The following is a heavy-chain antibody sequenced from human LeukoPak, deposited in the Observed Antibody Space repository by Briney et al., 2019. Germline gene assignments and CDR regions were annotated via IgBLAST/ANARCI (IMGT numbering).Heavy chain of an antibody. CDR2: INHSGST. J-gene: IGHJ5*02. Sequence: SETLSLTCAVYGGSFSGYYWSWIRQPPGKGLEWIGEINHSGSTNYNPSLKSRVTISVDTSKNQFSLKLSSVTAADTAVYYCASGLLWFGVSLPSTQPWGQGTLVTVSS. D-gene: IGHD3-10*01. CDR3: ASGLLWFGVSLPSTQP. V-gene: IGHV4-34*01. CDR1: GGSFSGYY.